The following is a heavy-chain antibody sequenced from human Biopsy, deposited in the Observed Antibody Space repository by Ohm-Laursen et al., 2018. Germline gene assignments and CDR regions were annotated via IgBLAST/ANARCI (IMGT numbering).Heavy chain of an antibody. CDR2: VYYTGST. J-gene: IGHJ2*01. V-gene: IGHV4-59*01. D-gene: IGHD3-22*01. CDR1: GDSISSYY. CDR3: ARDRGYYSDRTVPGYFDL. Sequence: SDTLSHTCTVSGDSISSYYWSWIRQSPGKGLEWIGYVYYTGSTGYNPSLQSRVTISVDTSKNHFSLRLRSVTPADTAIYYCARDRGYYSDRTVPGYFDLWGRGTLVTVPS.